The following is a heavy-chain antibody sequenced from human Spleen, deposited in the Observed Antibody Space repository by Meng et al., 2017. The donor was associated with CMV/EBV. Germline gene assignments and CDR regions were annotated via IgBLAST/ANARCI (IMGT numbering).Heavy chain of an antibody. Sequence: GGSLRLSYAASGFTFSSYSMNWVRQAPGKGLEWVSSISSSSSYIYYADSVKGRFTISRDNAKNSLYLQMNSLRAEDTAVYYCARDKIVPAPRGHYYYYGMDVWGQGTTVTVSS. D-gene: IGHD2-2*01. J-gene: IGHJ6*02. CDR1: GFTFSSYS. CDR3: ARDKIVPAPRGHYYYYGMDV. V-gene: IGHV3-21*01. CDR2: ISSSSSYI.